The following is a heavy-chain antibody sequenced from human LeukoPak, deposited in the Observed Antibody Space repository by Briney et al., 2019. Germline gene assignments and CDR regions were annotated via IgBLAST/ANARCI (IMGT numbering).Heavy chain of an antibody. CDR3: ARDVPVLNSIAAAGTGVNWFDL. CDR1: GYTFTSYG. D-gene: IGHD6-13*01. V-gene: IGHV1-18*01. Sequence: ASVKVSCKASGYTFTSYGISWVRQAPGQGLEWMGWISAYNGNTNYAQKLQGRVTMTTDTSTSTAYMELRSLRSDDTAVYYCARDVPVLNSIAAAGTGVNWFDLWGQGTLVTVSS. J-gene: IGHJ5*02. CDR2: ISAYNGNT.